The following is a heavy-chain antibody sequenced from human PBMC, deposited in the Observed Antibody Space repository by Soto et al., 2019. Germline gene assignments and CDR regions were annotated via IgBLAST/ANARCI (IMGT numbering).Heavy chain of an antibody. CDR1: GYTFTSYG. Sequence: ASVKVSGKASGYTFTSYGISWVRQAPGQGLEWMGWISAYNGNTNYAQKLQGRVTMTTDTSTSTAYMELRSLRSDDTAVYYCARVTAVAGNSDYWGQGTLVTVSS. CDR2: ISAYNGNT. CDR3: ARVTAVAGNSDY. J-gene: IGHJ4*02. V-gene: IGHV1-18*01. D-gene: IGHD6-19*01.